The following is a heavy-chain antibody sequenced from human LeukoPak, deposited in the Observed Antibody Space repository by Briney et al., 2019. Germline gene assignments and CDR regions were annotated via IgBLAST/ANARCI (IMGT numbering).Heavy chain of an antibody. CDR2: IYSGGST. D-gene: IGHD2-2*01. Sequence: GGSLRLSCAASGFTVSSNYMSWVRQAPGKGLEWVSVIYSGGSTYYADSVKGRFTISRDNSKNTLYLQMNSLRAEDTAVYYCARDRRGYCSSTSCESSDYYYYGMDVWGQGTTVTVSS. CDR3: ARDRRGYCSSTSCESSDYYYYGMDV. CDR1: GFTVSSNY. J-gene: IGHJ6*02. V-gene: IGHV3-53*01.